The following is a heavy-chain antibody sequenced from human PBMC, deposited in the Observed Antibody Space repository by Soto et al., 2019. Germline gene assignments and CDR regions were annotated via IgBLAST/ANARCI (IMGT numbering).Heavy chain of an antibody. CDR1: GFTFSSYA. CDR3: AKVRQGYGYLFLMFPAQDDGMDV. V-gene: IGHV3-23*01. J-gene: IGHJ6*02. Sequence: PGGSLRLSCAASGFTFSSYAMSWVRQAPGKGLEWVSAISGSGGSTYYADSVKGRFTISRDNSKNTLYLQMNSLRAEDTAVYYYAKVRQGYGYLFLMFPAQDDGMDVWGQGTTVTVSS. D-gene: IGHD5-18*01. CDR2: ISGSGGST.